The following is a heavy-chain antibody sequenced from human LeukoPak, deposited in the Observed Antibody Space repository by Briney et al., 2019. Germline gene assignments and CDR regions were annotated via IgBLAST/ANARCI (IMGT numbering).Heavy chain of an antibody. Sequence: GGSLRLSCAASGFTFSSYSMNWVRQAPGKGLEWVSSISSSSSYIYYADSVKGRFTISRDNAKNSLYLQMNSLRAEDTAVYYCATIWFGEEGTDYWGQGTLVTVSS. V-gene: IGHV3-21*01. CDR1: GFTFSSYS. D-gene: IGHD3-10*01. J-gene: IGHJ4*02. CDR2: ISSSSSYI. CDR3: ATIWFGEEGTDY.